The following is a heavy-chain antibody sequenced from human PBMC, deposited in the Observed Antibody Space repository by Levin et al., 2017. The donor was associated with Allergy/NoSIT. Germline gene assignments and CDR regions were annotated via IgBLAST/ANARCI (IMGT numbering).Heavy chain of an antibody. J-gene: IGHJ5*02. D-gene: IGHD6-19*01. V-gene: IGHV3-7*03. Sequence: LSLTCAASGFPFSNCWMTWVRQAPGKGLEWVANIKEDGSQRYYADSVKGRFTISRDNANNSLYLQMNYLGVDDTAVYHCARDTTLAGEAWGQGTLVTVSS. CDR2: IKEDGSQR. CDR3: ARDTTLAGEA. CDR1: GFPFSNCW.